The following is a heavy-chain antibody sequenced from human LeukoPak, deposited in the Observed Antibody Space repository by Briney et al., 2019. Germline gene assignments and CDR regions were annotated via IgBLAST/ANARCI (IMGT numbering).Heavy chain of an antibody. D-gene: IGHD3-10*01. V-gene: IGHV4-30-4*07. CDR3: ARGLFGGGGAYYYYYMDV. CDR2: IYYSGST. J-gene: IGHJ6*03. Sequence: SSETLSLTCAVSGGSISSGGYSWSWIRQPPGKGLEWIGYIYYSGSTYYNPSLKSRVTISVDTSKNQFSLKLGSVTAADTAVYSCARGLFGGGGAYYYYYMDVWGKGTTVTVSS. CDR1: GGSISSGGYS.